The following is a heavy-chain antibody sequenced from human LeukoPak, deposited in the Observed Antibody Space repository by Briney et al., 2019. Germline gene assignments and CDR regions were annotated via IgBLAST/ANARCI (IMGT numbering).Heavy chain of an antibody. CDR3: ARGGGYNRREEAFDF. V-gene: IGHV4-59*01. CDR1: SGSIGTYY. Sequence: PSETLSLTCTVSSGSIGTYYWSWIRQPPEKGLEWIGYIHYSGSTNYNPSLKSRVTMSVDRSKNQFSLRLTSVTAVDTAVYYCARGGGYNRREEAFDFWGQGTMVTVSS. J-gene: IGHJ3*01. D-gene: IGHD1-14*01. CDR2: IHYSGST.